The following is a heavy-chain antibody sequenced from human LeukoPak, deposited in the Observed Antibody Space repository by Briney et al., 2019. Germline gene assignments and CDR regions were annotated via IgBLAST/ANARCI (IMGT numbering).Heavy chain of an antibody. V-gene: IGHV3-33*01. CDR1: GFPFSSYV. CDR3: SRDFTNIRGGGYFDN. D-gene: IGHD2/OR15-2a*01. J-gene: IGHJ4*02. Sequence: GRSLRLSCAASGFPFSSYVMHWLRQAPGKGLEWVAVIWFDGGKIYYADSVKGRFTISRDNSKNTLYLQMNSLRAEDTAVYHCSRDFTNIRGGGYFDNWGQGTLVTVSS. CDR2: IWFDGGKI.